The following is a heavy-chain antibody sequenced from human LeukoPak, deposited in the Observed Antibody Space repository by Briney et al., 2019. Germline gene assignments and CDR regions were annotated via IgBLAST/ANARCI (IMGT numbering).Heavy chain of an antibody. CDR2: IKEDGSEK. Sequence: GRSLRLSCAASGFTFNNYWMNWVRQAPGKGREWVANIKEDGSEKYYVDSVKGRFTISRDNAKNSLYLQMNSLRAEDTAVYYCARETRLFFDYWGQGTLVTVSS. V-gene: IGHV3-7*03. D-gene: IGHD1/OR15-1a*01. CDR1: GFTFNNYW. J-gene: IGHJ4*02. CDR3: ARETRLFFDY.